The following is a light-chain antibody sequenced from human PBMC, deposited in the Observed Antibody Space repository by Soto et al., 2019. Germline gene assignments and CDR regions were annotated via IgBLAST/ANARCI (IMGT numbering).Light chain of an antibody. CDR1: SGSVSTNYY. V-gene: IGLV8-61*01. J-gene: IGLJ3*02. CDR3: VLYMGSGIQV. Sequence: TVVTQEPSFSVSPGGTVTLTCGLSSGSVSTNYYPSWYQQTPGQAPRTLIYSTNTRSSGVPDRFSGSILGNKAALTITGAQADDESDYYCVLYMGSGIQVFGGGTKLTVL. CDR2: STN.